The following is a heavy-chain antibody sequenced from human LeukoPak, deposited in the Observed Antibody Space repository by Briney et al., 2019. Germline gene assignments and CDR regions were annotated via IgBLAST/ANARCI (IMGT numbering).Heavy chain of an antibody. Sequence: PGGSLRLSCAASGFTFSNYAMNWVRQAPGKGLEWVSGIRGSGGSTYYADSVKGRFTISRDNSNNTLDLQMNSLRAEDTAVYYCAKTTVGATLRAFDIWGQGTMVTVSS. CDR3: AKTTVGATLRAFDI. D-gene: IGHD1-26*01. CDR2: IRGSGGST. J-gene: IGHJ3*02. V-gene: IGHV3-23*01. CDR1: GFTFSNYA.